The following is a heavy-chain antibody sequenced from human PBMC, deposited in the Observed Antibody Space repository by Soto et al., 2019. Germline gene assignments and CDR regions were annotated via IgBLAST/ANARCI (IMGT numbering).Heavy chain of an antibody. D-gene: IGHD6-19*01. CDR3: AKDRTSGWYFVNY. V-gene: IGHV3-30*02. CDR1: GFTFSSHG. Sequence: GGSLRLSCAASGFTFSSHGMHWVRQAPGKGLEWVAFISYDASTTYYVDSLKGRFTISRDNSKNRLYLQMNTLRPDDTAVYYCAKDRTSGWYFVNYWGQGTLVTVSS. CDR2: ISYDASTT. J-gene: IGHJ4*02.